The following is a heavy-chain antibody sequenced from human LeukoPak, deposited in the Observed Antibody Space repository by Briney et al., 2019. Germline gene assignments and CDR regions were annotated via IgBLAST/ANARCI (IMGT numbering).Heavy chain of an antibody. Sequence: ASVKVSCKASGYTFTSYGISWVRQAPGQGLEWMGWISAYNGNTNYAQKLQGRVTMTTDTSTSTAYMELRSLRSDDTAVSYCARDDFVQGWWYQTYYYYYYMDVWGKGTTVTVSS. D-gene: IGHD2-15*01. CDR1: GYTFTSYG. CDR3: ARDDFVQGWWYQTYYYYYYMDV. V-gene: IGHV1-18*01. J-gene: IGHJ6*03. CDR2: ISAYNGNT.